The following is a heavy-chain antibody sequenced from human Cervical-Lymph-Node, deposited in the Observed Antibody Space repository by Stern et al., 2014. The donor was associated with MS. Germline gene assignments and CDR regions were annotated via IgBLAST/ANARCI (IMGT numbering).Heavy chain of an antibody. D-gene: IGHD3-10*01. V-gene: IGHV1-18*01. CDR1: GYTSTTYG. J-gene: IGHJ4*02. CDR3: ARNVLDYDGSGVMAE. CDR2: ISAENGKT. Sequence: QVQLVQSGPEVKKPGASLKVSCKASGYTSTTYGITWVRQAPGLGLEWMGWISAENGKTNYAQKVQVRVTMTIDTSTGTTYMELRSLRSDDAAVYYCARNVLDYDGSGVMAEWGQGTLVTVSS.